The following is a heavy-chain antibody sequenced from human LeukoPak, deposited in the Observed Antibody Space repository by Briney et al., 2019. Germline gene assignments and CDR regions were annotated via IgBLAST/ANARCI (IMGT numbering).Heavy chain of an antibody. CDR1: GFTFSNYK. D-gene: IGHD5/OR15-5a*01. V-gene: IGHV3-21*01. CDR2: ISTGSGFI. J-gene: IGHJ3*01. Sequence: GGSLRLSCTGSGFTFSNYKTHWVRQIPGQGLEWLSSISTGSGFIYYADSVKGRFTLSRDNAKKSYYLQMNGLRAEDTAVYYCARNCALKSVLNDLRACFYAFDV. CDR3: ARNCALKSVLNDLRACFYAFDV.